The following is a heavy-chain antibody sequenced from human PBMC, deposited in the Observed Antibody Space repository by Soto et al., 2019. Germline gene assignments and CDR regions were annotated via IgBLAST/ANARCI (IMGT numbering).Heavy chain of an antibody. D-gene: IGHD6-6*01. CDR2: IYYSGST. J-gene: IGHJ5*02. CDR1: GGSISSGGYY. Sequence: PSETLSLTCTVSGGSISSGGYYWSWIRQHPGKGLEWIGYIYYSGSTYYNPSLKSRVAISLDTSKSQFSLNLHSVTAADTAIYYCARDRHNNFFDPWGQGTLVTVSS. V-gene: IGHV4-31*03. CDR3: ARDRHNNFFDP.